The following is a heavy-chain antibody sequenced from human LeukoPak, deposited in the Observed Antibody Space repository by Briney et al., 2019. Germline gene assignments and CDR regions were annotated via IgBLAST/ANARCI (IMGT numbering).Heavy chain of an antibody. V-gene: IGHV3-53*01. CDR1: GFTFSSYA. CDR2: IYSGGST. D-gene: IGHD3-10*01. Sequence: GGSLRLSCAASGFTFSSYAMSWVRQVPGKGLEWVSVIYSGGSTYYADSVKGRFTISRDNSKNTLYLQMNSLRAEDTAVYYCARDRYGSGSYYTFGFDYWGQGTLVTVSS. J-gene: IGHJ4*02. CDR3: ARDRYGSGSYYTFGFDY.